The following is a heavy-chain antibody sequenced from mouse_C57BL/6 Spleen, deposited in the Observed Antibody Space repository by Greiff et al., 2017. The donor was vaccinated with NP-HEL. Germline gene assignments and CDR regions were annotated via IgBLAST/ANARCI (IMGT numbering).Heavy chain of an antibody. CDR3: ARRLRGDAMDY. V-gene: IGHV5-17*01. CDR1: GFTFSDYG. CDR2: ISSGSSTI. Sequence: EVQLVESGGGLVKPGGSLKLSCAASGFTFSDYGMHWVRQAPEKGLEWVAYISSGSSTIYYADTVKGRFTISRVNAKNTLVLQMTSLRSEDTAMYYCARRLRGDAMDYWGQGTSVTVSS. J-gene: IGHJ4*01. D-gene: IGHD2-4*01.